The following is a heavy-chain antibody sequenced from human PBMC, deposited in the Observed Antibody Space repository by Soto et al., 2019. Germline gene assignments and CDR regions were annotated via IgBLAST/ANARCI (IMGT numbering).Heavy chain of an antibody. J-gene: IGHJ5*02. V-gene: IGHV1-2*04. CDR2: INPNSGGT. D-gene: IGHD6-13*01. Sequence: ASVKVSCKASGYTFTGDYMHWVRQAPGQGLEWMGWINPNSGGTNYAQKFQGWVTMTRDTSISTAYMELSRLRSDDTAVYYCARDHSSSWHGWFDPWGQGTLVTAPQ. CDR1: GYTFTGDY. CDR3: ARDHSSSWHGWFDP.